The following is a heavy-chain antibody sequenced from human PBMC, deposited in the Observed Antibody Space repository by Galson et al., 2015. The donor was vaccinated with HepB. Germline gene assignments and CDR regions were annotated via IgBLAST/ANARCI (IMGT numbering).Heavy chain of an antibody. CDR3: ARALRGYSGYDPVDY. CDR2: INAYNGNT. J-gene: IGHJ4*02. D-gene: IGHD5-12*01. V-gene: IGHV1-18*01. CDR1: GYTFTSYG. Sequence: SVKVSCKASGYTFTSYGISWVRQAPGQGLEWMGWINAYNGNTNYAQKLQGRVTMTTDTSTSTAHMDLGSLRSDDTAVYYCARALRGYSGYDPVDYWGQGTLVTVSS.